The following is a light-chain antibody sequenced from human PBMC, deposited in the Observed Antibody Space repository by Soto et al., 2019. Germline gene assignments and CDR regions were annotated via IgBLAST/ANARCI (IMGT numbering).Light chain of an antibody. V-gene: IGKV1-6*01. CDR2: AAS. J-gene: IGKJ1*01. Sequence: AIQMTQSPSSLSASVGDRVTISCRASQVVGNDLAWYQQKPGKAPRLLIFAASNLQSGVPSRFSGSGSGTDFTLTISRLQPEDFATYYCLQFYNFSWTFGQGTKVDIK. CDR3: LQFYNFSWT. CDR1: QVVGND.